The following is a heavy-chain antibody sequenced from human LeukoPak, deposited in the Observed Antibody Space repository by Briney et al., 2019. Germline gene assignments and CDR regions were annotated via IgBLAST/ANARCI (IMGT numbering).Heavy chain of an antibody. D-gene: IGHD3-3*02. Sequence: KASETLSLTCTVSGGSISTYYWSWIRQPPGKGLEWLGYIYYSGTTNYNPSLKSRLTMSLDTSKKHLSLRLTSVSAADTAVYYCARHLRSFPDYWGQGTLVTVSS. V-gene: IGHV4-59*08. CDR1: GGSISTYY. CDR3: ARHLRSFPDY. CDR2: IYYSGTT. J-gene: IGHJ4*02.